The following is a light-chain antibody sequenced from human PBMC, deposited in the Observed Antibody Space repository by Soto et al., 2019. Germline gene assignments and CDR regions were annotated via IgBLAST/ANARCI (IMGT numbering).Light chain of an antibody. CDR1: SGHSSYI. CDR3: ETWDSNTHV. V-gene: IGLV4-60*02. J-gene: IGLJ3*02. Sequence: QSVLTQSSSASASLGSSVKLTCTLSSGHSSYIIAWHQQQPGKAPRYLMKLEGSGSYNKGSGVPDRFSGSSSGADRYLTISNLRFEDEAGYCCETWDSNTHVFGGGTKVTVL. CDR2: LEGSGSY.